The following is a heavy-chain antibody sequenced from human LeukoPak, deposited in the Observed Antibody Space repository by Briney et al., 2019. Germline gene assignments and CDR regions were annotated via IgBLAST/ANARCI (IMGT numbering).Heavy chain of an antibody. V-gene: IGHV2-70*11. CDR1: GFSLSTSGMC. CDR2: IDWDDDK. J-gene: IGHJ5*02. Sequence: SGPALVKPTQTLTLTCTFSGFSLSTSGMCVSWIRQPPGKALEWLARIDWDDDKYYSTSLKTRLTISKDTSKNQVVLTMTNMDPADTASYYCARMPYSSSWSGGWFDPWGQGTLVTVSS. D-gene: IGHD6-13*01. CDR3: ARMPYSSSWSGGWFDP.